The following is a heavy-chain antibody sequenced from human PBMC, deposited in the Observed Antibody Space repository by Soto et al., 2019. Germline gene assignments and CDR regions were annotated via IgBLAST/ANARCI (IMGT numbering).Heavy chain of an antibody. D-gene: IGHD3-10*01. V-gene: IGHV3-30*18. J-gene: IGHJ6*02. Sequence: PGGSLRLSCAACGFTFSNYGMHWVRQAPGKGLEWVAVISYDGSNKSYADSVKDRFTVSRDNSKNTLSLQMNSLRAEDTAVYYCAKDIALVRGVIIDMDVWGQGTTVTVSS. CDR3: AKDIALVRGVIIDMDV. CDR2: ISYDGSNK. CDR1: GFTFSNYG.